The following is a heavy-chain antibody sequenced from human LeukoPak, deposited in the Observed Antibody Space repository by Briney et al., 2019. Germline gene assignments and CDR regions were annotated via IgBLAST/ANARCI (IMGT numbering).Heavy chain of an antibody. Sequence: SVKVSCKASGGTFSSYAISWVRQAPGQGLEWMGGIIPILGTANYAQKFQGRVTITTDESTSTAYMELSSLTSEDTAVYYCARAFDYGGNYDYWGQGTLVTVSS. V-gene: IGHV1-69*05. J-gene: IGHJ4*02. CDR1: GGTFSSYA. CDR2: IIPILGTA. CDR3: ARAFDYGGNYDY. D-gene: IGHD4-23*01.